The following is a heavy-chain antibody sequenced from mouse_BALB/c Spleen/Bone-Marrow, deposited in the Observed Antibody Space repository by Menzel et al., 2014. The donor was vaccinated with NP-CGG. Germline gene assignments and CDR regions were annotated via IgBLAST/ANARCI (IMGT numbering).Heavy chain of an antibody. CDR2: IGYSGST. V-gene: IGHV3-2*02. CDR3: ARGRDYFDY. Sequence: EVQLQQSGPGLVKPSQSLSLTCTVTGYSITSDYAWNWIRPFPGNKLEWMGYIGYSGSTSYNPSLKSRTSITRDTSKNQFFLQLNSVTTEDTATYYCARGRDYFDYWGQGTTLTVSS. J-gene: IGHJ2*01. CDR1: GYSITSDYA.